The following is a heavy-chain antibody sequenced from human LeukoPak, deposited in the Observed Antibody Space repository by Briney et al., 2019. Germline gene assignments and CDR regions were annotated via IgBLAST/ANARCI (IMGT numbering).Heavy chain of an antibody. Sequence: RGSLRLSCAASGFTFSSYSMNWVRQAPGKGLEWVSYISGSSSTIYYADSVKGRFTISRDNAKNSLYLQMNSLRAEDTAVYYCARDRAWNYFDYWGQGTLVTVSS. J-gene: IGHJ4*02. V-gene: IGHV3-48*01. CDR1: GFTFSSYS. CDR3: ARDRAWNYFDY. CDR2: ISGSSSTI. D-gene: IGHD3-3*01.